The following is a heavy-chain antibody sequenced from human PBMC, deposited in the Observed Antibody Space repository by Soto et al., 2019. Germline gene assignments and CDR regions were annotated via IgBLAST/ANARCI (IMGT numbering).Heavy chain of an antibody. V-gene: IGHV3-53*01. CDR1: GFTFSSYE. Sequence: GGSLRLSCAASGFTFSSYEMSWVRQAPGKGLEWVSIIYSSGSTYYADSVKGRFTISRDNSKNTLYLQMNSLRADDTAVYYCARDATYSGSYYYFDYWGQGALVTVSS. CDR2: IYSSGST. J-gene: IGHJ4*02. CDR3: ARDATYSGSYYYFDY. D-gene: IGHD1-26*01.